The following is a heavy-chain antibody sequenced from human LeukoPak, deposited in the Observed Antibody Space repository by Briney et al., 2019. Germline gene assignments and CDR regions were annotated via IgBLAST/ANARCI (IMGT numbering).Heavy chain of an antibody. CDR1: GGSISSGDYY. Sequence: SETLSLTFTVSGGSISSGDYYWSWIRQPPGKGLEWIGYIYYSGSTYYNPSLKSRVTISVDTSKNQFSLKLSSVTAADTAVYYCARVSCTNGVCYYFDYWGQGTLVTVSS. CDR3: ARVSCTNGVCYYFDY. J-gene: IGHJ4*02. CDR2: IYYSGST. V-gene: IGHV4-30-4*01. D-gene: IGHD2-8*01.